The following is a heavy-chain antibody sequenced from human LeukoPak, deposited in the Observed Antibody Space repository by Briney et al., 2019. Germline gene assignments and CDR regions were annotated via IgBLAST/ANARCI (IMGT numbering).Heavy chain of an antibody. D-gene: IGHD2-21*02. CDR2: VDPEDGET. CDR3: CAKCGCDLYYFDL. Sequence: ASVKISCKVSGYTFTDYYMHWVQQAPGKGLECMGLVDPEDGETIYAEKFQGRVTITADTSTDTAYMELSSLRTEDQTVYYCCAKCGCDLYYFDLWRQGTLVTVSS. V-gene: IGHV1-69-2*01. J-gene: IGHJ4*02. CDR1: GYTFTDYY.